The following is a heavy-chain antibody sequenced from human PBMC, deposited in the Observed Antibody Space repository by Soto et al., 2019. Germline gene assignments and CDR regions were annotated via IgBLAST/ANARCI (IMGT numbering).Heavy chain of an antibody. Sequence: QVQVMQSGAEVRKPGASVKISCLASGYTVISYALNWVRQAPGQRLEWMGRINTGNGNTDYSQRFQGRITITRDTSATTVYMELTSLTSEDTAVYYCATAEGTVTTGWYGMDVWGQGTTVTFSS. CDR1: GYTVISYA. J-gene: IGHJ6*02. D-gene: IGHD4-17*01. CDR2: INTGNGNT. CDR3: ATAEGTVTTGWYGMDV. V-gene: IGHV1-3*04.